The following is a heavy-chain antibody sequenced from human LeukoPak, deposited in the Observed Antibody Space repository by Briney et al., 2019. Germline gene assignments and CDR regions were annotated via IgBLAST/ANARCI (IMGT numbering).Heavy chain of an antibody. CDR1: GYTFTSYG. V-gene: IGHV1-18*04. D-gene: IGHD2-2*02. CDR2: ISAYNGNT. J-gene: IGHJ3*02. CDR3: ARDLRRGHCSSTSCYRVNDAFDI. Sequence: ASVKVSCKASGYTFTSYGISWVRQAPGQGLEWMGWISAYNGNTNYAQKLQGRVTMTTDTSTSTAYMELRSLRSDDTAVYYCARDLRRGHCSSTSCYRVNDAFDIWGQGTMVTVSS.